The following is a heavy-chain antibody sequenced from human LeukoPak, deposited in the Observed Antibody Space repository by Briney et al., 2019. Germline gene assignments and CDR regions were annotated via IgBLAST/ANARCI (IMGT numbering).Heavy chain of an antibody. CDR2: ISSSSSYI. Sequence: PGGSLRLSCAASGFTFGTHSMNWVRQAPGKGLEWVSFISSSSSYIYYADSVKGRFIISRDNAKNSLFLQMNSLRGEDTAVYYCARDGGSYLTDYWGQGTLVTVSS. D-gene: IGHD1-26*01. J-gene: IGHJ4*02. CDR3: ARDGGSYLTDY. CDR1: GFTFGTHS. V-gene: IGHV3-21*01.